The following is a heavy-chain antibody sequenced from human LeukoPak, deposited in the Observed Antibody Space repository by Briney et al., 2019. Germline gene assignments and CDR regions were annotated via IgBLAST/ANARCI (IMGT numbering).Heavy chain of an antibody. CDR2: IYPGYSDT. V-gene: IGHV5-51*01. J-gene: IGHJ4*02. D-gene: IGHD2-2*01. Sequence: GESLKISLKGSGYSFTSYWIGWVRQMPGKGLEWMGIIYPGYSDTRYSPSFKGQVTISADKSISTAYLQWSSLKASDTAMYYCARRGVYCRSTSCYYFDYWGQGTLVTVSS. CDR1: GYSFTSYW. CDR3: ARRGVYCRSTSCYYFDY.